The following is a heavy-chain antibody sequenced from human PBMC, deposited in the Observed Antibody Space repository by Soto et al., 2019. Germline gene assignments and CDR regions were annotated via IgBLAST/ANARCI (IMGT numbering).Heavy chain of an antibody. D-gene: IGHD3-10*01. CDR3: ARWSYLDD. CDR1: GFRFGSYA. Sequence: GSXRLSGAACGFRFGSYALSGVRQAPGKGLEWVSTISGSDGKTFYADSVKGRFSISRDTSQSTLYLQMNSLRADDTAMYYCARWSYLDDWGQGTRVTVSS. V-gene: IGHV3-23*01. CDR2: ISGSDGKT. J-gene: IGHJ1*01.